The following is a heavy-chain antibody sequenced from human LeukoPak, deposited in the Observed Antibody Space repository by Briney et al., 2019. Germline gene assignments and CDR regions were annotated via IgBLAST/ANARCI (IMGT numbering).Heavy chain of an antibody. CDR2: ISGSGANT. CDR1: GFTFSTYA. CDR3: AKDRLGIVGATLLDY. Sequence: GGSLRLSCAASGFTFSTYAMSWVRQAPGKGLEWVSTISGSGANTYYADSVRGRFTISRDNSKNTLYLQMNSLRAEDTAVYYCAKDRLGIVGATLLDYWGQGTLVTVSS. V-gene: IGHV3-23*01. D-gene: IGHD1-26*01. J-gene: IGHJ4*02.